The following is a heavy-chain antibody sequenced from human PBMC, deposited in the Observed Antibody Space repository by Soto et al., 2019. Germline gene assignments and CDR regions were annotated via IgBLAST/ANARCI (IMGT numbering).Heavy chain of an antibody. CDR2: IKRRTDGGTT. D-gene: IGHD4-17*01. J-gene: IGHJ4*02. Sequence: GGSLRLSCAASGFTFSDAWMSWFRQAPGKGLELVGRIKRRTDGGTTDYAAPVKGRFTISRDDSKNTLYLQMNSLKTEDTAVYYCVTDRRDYGDVHFDYWGQGTLVTVSS. CDR1: GFTFSDAW. CDR3: VTDRRDYGDVHFDY. V-gene: IGHV3-15*01.